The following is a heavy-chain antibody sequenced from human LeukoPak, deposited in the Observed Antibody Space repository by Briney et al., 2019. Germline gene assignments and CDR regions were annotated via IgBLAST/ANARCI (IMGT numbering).Heavy chain of an antibody. CDR1: GGSISSYY. CDR2: IYYSGST. V-gene: IGHV4-59*01. J-gene: IGHJ3*02. CDR3: ARDNIRDDAFDI. D-gene: IGHD2-2*02. Sequence: NPSETLSLTCTVSGGSISSYYWSWIRQPPGKGLEWIGYIYYSGSTNYNPSLKSRVTISVDTSKNQFSLKLSSVTAADTAVYYCARDNIRDDAFDIWGQGTMVTVSS.